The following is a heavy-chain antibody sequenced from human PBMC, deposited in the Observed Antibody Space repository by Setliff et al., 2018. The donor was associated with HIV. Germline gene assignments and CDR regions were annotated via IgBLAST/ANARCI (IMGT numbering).Heavy chain of an antibody. CDR3: ASASGDYEPYQY. CDR1: GGTVSSYA. V-gene: IGHV1-69*05. CDR2: IIPIFGPA. J-gene: IGHJ1*01. Sequence: SVKVSCKASGGTVSSYAINWVRQAPGQGLEWMGGIIPIFGPANYAQKFQDRVTITTDESTSTAYMELSSLKSEDSAVYYCASASGDYEPYQYWGQGTLVTVSS. D-gene: IGHD4-17*01.